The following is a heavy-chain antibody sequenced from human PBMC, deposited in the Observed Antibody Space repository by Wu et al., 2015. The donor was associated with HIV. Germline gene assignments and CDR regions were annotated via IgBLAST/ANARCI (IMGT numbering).Heavy chain of an antibody. CDR1: GGTFSSYA. V-gene: IGHV1-69*12. CDR2: IIPIFGTA. Sequence: QVQLVQSGAEVKKPGSSVKVSCKASGGTFSSYAISWVRQAPGQGLEWMGGIIPIFGTANYAQKFQGRVTITADESTSTAYMELSSLRSEDTAVYYCASFESGYCSGGSCIRGWFDPWGQGTLVTVSS. D-gene: IGHD2-15*01. CDR3: ASFESGYCSGGSCIRGWFDP. J-gene: IGHJ5*02.